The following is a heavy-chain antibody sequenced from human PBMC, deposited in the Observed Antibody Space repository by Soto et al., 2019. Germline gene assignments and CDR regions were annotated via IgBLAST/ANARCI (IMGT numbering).Heavy chain of an antibody. V-gene: IGHV1-69*01. D-gene: IGHD6-13*01. CDR3: ASGASRWYPYFFDS. J-gene: IGHJ4*02. CDR1: EGTFNSYA. Sequence: QAQVVQSGAEVRKPGSSVKLSCKASEGTFNSYAIAWVRQAPGQGLEWMGGIIPYYNTLNYAQKFQGRVTITADDSTNTVYMELSRLRSDDTAVYFCASGASRWYPYFFDSWAQGTLVTVSS. CDR2: IIPYYNTL.